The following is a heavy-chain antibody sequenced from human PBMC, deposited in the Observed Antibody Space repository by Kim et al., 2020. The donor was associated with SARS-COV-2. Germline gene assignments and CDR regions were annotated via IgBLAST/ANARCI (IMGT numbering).Heavy chain of an antibody. CDR2: IYHSGST. CDR1: GGSISSSNW. J-gene: IGHJ5*02. V-gene: IGHV4-4*02. D-gene: IGHD3-10*01. Sequence: SETLSLTCAVSGGSISSSNWWSWVRQPPGKGLEWIGEIYHSGSTNYNPSLKSRVTISVDNSKNQFSLKLSSVTAADTAVYYCARIAPDYYGSGSYYNGYRWFDPWGQGTLVPVSS. CDR3: ARIAPDYYGSGSYYNGYRWFDP.